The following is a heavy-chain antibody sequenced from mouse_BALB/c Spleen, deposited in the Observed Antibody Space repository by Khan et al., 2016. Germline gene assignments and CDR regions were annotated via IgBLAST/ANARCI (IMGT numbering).Heavy chain of an antibody. CDR1: GFTFSDYY. CDR3: ARQNWAYAMDY. CDR2: ISKGGGST. J-gene: IGHJ4*01. Sequence: EVKLVESGGGLVQPGGSLKLSCATSGFTFSDYYMYWVRQTPEKRLEWVAFISKGGGSTYYPDTVKGRFTISRDNAKNTLYLQMSRLRSEDTAMYYCARQNWAYAMDYWGQGTSVTVSS. V-gene: IGHV5-12*02. D-gene: IGHD4-1*01.